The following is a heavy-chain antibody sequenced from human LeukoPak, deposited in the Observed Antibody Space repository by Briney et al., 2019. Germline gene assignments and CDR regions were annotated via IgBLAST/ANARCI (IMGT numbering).Heavy chain of an antibody. D-gene: IGHD1-26*01. V-gene: IGHV3-23*01. CDR1: TFXTXX. CDR3: AKDHSGSYYGGFDY. Sequence: TFXTXXMSWVXXAPGXXLXXXXAISGRDGRTYYTDSVKGRFTISRDNSKNTLYLQMNSLGAEDTAVYYCAKDHSGSYYGGFDYWGQGTLVTVSS. CDR2: ISGRDGRT. J-gene: IGHJ4*02.